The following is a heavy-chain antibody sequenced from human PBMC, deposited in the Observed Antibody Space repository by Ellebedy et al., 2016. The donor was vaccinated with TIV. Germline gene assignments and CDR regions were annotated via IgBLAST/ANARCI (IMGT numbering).Heavy chain of an antibody. Sequence: GESLKISCAASGVTVSTNYMTWVRQAPGKGLEWVSTISDSGVNTHFPDSVKGRFTISRDNSRNTVYLQMNNLRAEDTAVYYCARDSGRRRSWDNDYWGQGTLVTVSS. D-gene: IGHD3-10*01. CDR2: ISDSGVNT. V-gene: IGHV3-23*01. CDR1: GVTVSTNY. CDR3: ARDSGRRRSWDNDY. J-gene: IGHJ4*02.